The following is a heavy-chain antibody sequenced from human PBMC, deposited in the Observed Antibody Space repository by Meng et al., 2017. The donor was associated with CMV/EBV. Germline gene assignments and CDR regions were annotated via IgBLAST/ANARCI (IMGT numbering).Heavy chain of an antibody. CDR2: IYPNSGGT. Sequence: SGAWGESPRSSLRFSEKTSGCRFSDHNRHWVRKAPGQGLEWMGWIYPNSGGTHYAQKFQDRVTMTRDTSISTVYMELSRLTSDDTAVYYCVRDHNWGPDYWGQGTLVTVSS. CDR1: GCRFSDHN. V-gene: IGHV1-2*02. D-gene: IGHD1-1*01. CDR3: VRDHNWGPDY. J-gene: IGHJ4*02.